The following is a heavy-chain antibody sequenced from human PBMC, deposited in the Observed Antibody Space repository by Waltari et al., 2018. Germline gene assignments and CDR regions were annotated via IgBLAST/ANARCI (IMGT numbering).Heavy chain of an antibody. CDR2: IINDETTL. CDR3: ARLAPRTYRSPVPGRHYYYGMDV. V-gene: IGHV3-74*03. CDR1: GFRFSNYW. D-gene: IGHD3-10*01. J-gene: IGHJ6*02. Sequence: EEQLLESGGGLVQPGDSLRLSCAASGFRFSNYWMNWVRQAPGKGLVWVERIINDETTLTYADSVKGRFTISRDNAKNTVYLQMKRLRADDTAVYYCARLAPRTYRSPVPGRHYYYGMDVWGQGTTVTVSS.